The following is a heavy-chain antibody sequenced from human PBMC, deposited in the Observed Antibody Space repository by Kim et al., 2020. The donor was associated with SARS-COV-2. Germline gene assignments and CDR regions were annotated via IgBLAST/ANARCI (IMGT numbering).Heavy chain of an antibody. J-gene: IGHJ2*01. Sequence: SETLSLTCTVSAGSISNYYWSWIRQPPGKGLEWIGFVYYTGSTNYNPSLKSRVTMSVDTSKNQFSLKLSSVTTADTALYYCARDWGTTAQWYFDLWGRGTLVTVSS. D-gene: IGHD3-16*01. CDR1: AGSISNYY. V-gene: IGHV4-59*01. CDR2: VYYTGST. CDR3: ARDWGTTAQWYFDL.